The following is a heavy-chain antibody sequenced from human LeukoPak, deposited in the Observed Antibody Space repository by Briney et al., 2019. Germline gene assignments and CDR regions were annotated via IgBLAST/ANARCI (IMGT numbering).Heavy chain of an antibody. V-gene: IGHV3-23*01. Sequence: GGSLRLSCAASGFTFSSYAMSWVRQAPGKGLEWVSAISGSDDSTYYADSVKGRFTISRDNSKNTLYLQMNSLRAEDTAVYYCARHFNQGGYDFWSGYPDYWGQGTLVTVSS. CDR3: ARHFNQGGYDFWSGYPDY. D-gene: IGHD3-3*01. CDR1: GFTFSSYA. J-gene: IGHJ4*02. CDR2: ISGSDDST.